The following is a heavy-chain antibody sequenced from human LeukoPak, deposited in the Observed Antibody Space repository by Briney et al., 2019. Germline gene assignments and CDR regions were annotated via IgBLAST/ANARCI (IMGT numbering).Heavy chain of an antibody. V-gene: IGHV3-23*01. J-gene: IGHJ4*02. CDR2: ISGSGGST. CDR1: GFTFSSYA. CDR3: AKSTAIAVAGDDY. Sequence: AGGSLRLPCAASGFTFSSYAMSWVRQAPGKGLEWVSAISGSGGSTYYADSVKGRFTISRDNSKNTLYLQMNSLRAEDTAVYYCAKSTAIAVAGDDYWGQGTLVTVSS. D-gene: IGHD6-19*01.